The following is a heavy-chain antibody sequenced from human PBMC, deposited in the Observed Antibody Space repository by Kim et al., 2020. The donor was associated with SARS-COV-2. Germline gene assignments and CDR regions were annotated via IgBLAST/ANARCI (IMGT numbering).Heavy chain of an antibody. CDR1: GGSISSGDYY. Sequence: SETLSLTCTVSGGSISSGDYYWSWIRQPPGKGLEWIGYIYYSGSTYYNPSLKSRVTISVDTSKNQFSLKLSSVTAADTAVYYCAREDSGDYGRYFDYWGQGTLVTVSS. D-gene: IGHD4-17*01. J-gene: IGHJ4*02. CDR2: IYYSGST. V-gene: IGHV4-30-4*01. CDR3: AREDSGDYGRYFDY.